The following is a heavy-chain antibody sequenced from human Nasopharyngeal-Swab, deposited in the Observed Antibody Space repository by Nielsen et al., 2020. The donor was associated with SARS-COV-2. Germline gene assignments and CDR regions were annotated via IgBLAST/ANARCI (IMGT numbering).Heavy chain of an antibody. D-gene: IGHD6-6*01. V-gene: IGHV3-66*01. CDR3: ARAYSSSSGFDY. CDR1: GFTFNIYA. Sequence: GSLRLSCIASGFTFNIYAMAWVRRTPGRGLEWVSVIYSGGSTYYADSVKGRFTISRDNSKNTLYLQMNSLRAEDTAVYYCARAYSSSSGFDYWGQGTLVTVSS. J-gene: IGHJ4*02. CDR2: IYSGGST.